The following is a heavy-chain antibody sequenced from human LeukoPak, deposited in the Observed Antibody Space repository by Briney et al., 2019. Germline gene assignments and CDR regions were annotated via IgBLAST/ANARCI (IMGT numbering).Heavy chain of an antibody. CDR1: AGSISSTSYY. D-gene: IGHD4-17*01. V-gene: IGHV4-39*07. J-gene: IGHJ4*02. Sequence: PSETLSLTCTVPAGSISSTSYYWGWIRQPPGKGLEGIGNIFYSGSTYYNPSLKSRVTISLDTSKNQFSLKLSSVIAADTAVYYCARGNDYGDYVLDYWGQGTLVTVSS. CDR3: ARGNDYGDYVLDY. CDR2: IFYSGST.